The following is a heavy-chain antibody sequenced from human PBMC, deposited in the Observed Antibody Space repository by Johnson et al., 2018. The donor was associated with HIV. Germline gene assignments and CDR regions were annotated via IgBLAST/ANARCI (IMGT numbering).Heavy chain of an antibody. CDR1: GFTFSRCG. J-gene: IGHJ3*02. V-gene: IGHV3-30*03. CDR3: AIPTGAAAGAFDI. CDR2: ISNDGSAK. Sequence: QVQLVESGGGVVQPGTSLRLSCAASGFTFSRCGMHWVRQAPGKGLEWAAVISNDGSAKYSAYSVKGRFTISRDNSKTTLYLQMNSLRAEDTAVYYCAIPTGAAAGAFDIWGQGTMVTVSS. D-gene: IGHD6-13*01.